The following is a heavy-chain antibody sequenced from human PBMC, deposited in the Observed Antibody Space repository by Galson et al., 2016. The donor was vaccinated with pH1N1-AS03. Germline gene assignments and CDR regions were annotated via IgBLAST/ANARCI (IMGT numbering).Heavy chain of an antibody. CDR1: GGSFRGNY. V-gene: IGHV4-34*01. J-gene: IGHJ4*02. CDR2: INHSGST. D-gene: IGHD3-22*01. CDR3: ARVERRRLNGPMTFDY. Sequence: LSLTCAVSGGSFRGNYWSWIRQPPGKGLEWIGEINHSGSTNSNPSLQNRVAISVDPSKNQFSLNVTSVTAADTAVYYCARVERRRLNGPMTFDYWGQGTLVTVSS.